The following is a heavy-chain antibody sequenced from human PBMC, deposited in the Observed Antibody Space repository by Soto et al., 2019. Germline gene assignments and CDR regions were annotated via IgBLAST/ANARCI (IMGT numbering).Heavy chain of an antibody. J-gene: IGHJ4*02. D-gene: IGHD1-26*01. CDR3: ARALNGASVYSGSYSELSY. CDR2: INPNSGGT. CDR1: GYTFTGYY. Sequence: ASVKVSCKASGYTFTGYYMHWVRQAPGQGLEWMGWINPNSGGTNYAQKFQGWVTMTRDTSISTAYMELSRLRSDDTAVYYCARALNGASVYSGSYSELSYWGQGTLVTVSS. V-gene: IGHV1-2*04.